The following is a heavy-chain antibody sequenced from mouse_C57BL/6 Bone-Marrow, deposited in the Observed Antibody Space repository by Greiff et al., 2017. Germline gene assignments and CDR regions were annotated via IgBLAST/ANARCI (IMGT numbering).Heavy chain of an antibody. V-gene: IGHV1-19*01. CDR1: GYTFTDYY. J-gene: IGHJ4*01. D-gene: IGHD2-1*01. CDR3: ASLSTRKAMDY. Sequence: VQLKESGPVLVKPGASVKMSCKASGYTFTDYYMNWVKQSHGKSLEWIGVINPYNGGTSYNQKFKGKATLTVDKSSSTAYMELNSLTSEDSAVYYCASLSTRKAMDYWGQGTSVTVSS. CDR2: INPYNGGT.